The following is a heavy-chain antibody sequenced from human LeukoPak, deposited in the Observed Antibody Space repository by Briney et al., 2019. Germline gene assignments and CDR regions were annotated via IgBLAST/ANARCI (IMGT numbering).Heavy chain of an antibody. Sequence: PGGSLRLSCAASGFTFSSYDMHWVRQAPGKGLVWVSRINSDGSSTSYADSVKGRFTISRDNAKSTLYLQMNSLRAEDTAVYYCARDPVLLWFGEPDGSWFDPWGQGTLVTVSS. D-gene: IGHD3-10*01. J-gene: IGHJ5*02. CDR1: GFTFSSYD. CDR2: INSDGSST. V-gene: IGHV3-74*01. CDR3: ARDPVLLWFGEPDGSWFDP.